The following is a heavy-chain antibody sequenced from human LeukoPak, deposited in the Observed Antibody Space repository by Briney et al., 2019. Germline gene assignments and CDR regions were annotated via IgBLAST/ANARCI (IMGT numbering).Heavy chain of an antibody. CDR2: INPNINGT. V-gene: IGHV1-2*02. D-gene: IGHD6-25*01. Sequence: ASVKVSCKASGGTFSSYAISWVRQAPGQGLEWMGWINPNINGTNYAQKFQGRVTMTGDRSISTAYMELSRLRSDDTAVYYCARERTPGSGYGVDYWGQGTVVTVSS. CDR3: ARERTPGSGYGVDY. J-gene: IGHJ4*02. CDR1: GGTFSSYA.